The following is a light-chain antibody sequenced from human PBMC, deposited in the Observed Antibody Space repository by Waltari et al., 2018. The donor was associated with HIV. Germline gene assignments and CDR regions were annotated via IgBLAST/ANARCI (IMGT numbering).Light chain of an antibody. CDR3: QQYNNWPGYT. Sequence: EIVMTQSPATLSVSPGESATLSCRASQSVNSNLAWYQQKPGQAPRLLISGASTRATGIPARFSGSGSGTEFTLTITSLQSEDFAVYHCQQYNNWPGYTFGGGTKVEIK. CDR1: QSVNSN. CDR2: GAS. V-gene: IGKV3-15*01. J-gene: IGKJ4*01.